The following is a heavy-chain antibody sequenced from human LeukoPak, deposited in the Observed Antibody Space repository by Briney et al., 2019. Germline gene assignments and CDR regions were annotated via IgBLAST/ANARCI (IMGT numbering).Heavy chain of an antibody. Sequence: GGSLRLSCAASGFTFSSYGMHWVRQAPGKGLEWVAVIWYDGSNKYYADSEKGRFTISRDNSKNTLYLQMNSLRAEDTAVYYCARDQDPYYFDYWGQGTLVTVSS. CDR1: GFTFSSYG. J-gene: IGHJ4*02. CDR2: IWYDGSNK. CDR3: ARDQDPYYFDY. V-gene: IGHV3-33*01.